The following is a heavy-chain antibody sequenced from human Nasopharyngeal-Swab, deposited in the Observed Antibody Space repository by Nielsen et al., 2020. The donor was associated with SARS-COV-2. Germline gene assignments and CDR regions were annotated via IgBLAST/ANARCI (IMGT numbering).Heavy chain of an antibody. J-gene: IGHJ5*01. V-gene: IGHV3-20*04. CDR1: GFTFSDYT. CDR3: VKDRGVTGGYQNWFDS. D-gene: IGHD3-10*01. CDR2: INWNGAST. Sequence: GGSLRLSCAASGFTFSDYTMNWVRQAPGKGLEWVSGINWNGASTGHADSVKGRFTISRDNAKNSLFLQMNSLRAEDTAFYYCVKDRGVTGGYQNWFDSWGQGTLVTVSS.